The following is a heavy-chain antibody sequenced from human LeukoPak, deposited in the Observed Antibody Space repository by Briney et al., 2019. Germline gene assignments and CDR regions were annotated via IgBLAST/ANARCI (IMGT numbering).Heavy chain of an antibody. CDR2: ISSSGSTI. CDR3: ARGSFMGEPYVHAFDI. D-gene: IGHD3-16*01. Sequence: GGSLRLSCAASGFTFSDYYMSWIRQAPGKGLEWVSYISSSGSTIYYADSVKGRFTISRDNAKNSLYLQMNSLRAEDTAVYYCARGSFMGEPYVHAFDIWGQGTMVTVSS. J-gene: IGHJ3*02. CDR1: GFTFSDYY. V-gene: IGHV3-11*01.